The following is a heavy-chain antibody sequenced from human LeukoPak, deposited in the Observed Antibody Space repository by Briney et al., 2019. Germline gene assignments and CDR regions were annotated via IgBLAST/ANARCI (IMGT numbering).Heavy chain of an antibody. CDR1: GGSISSYY. Sequence: PSETLSLTCTVSGGSISSYYWSWIRQPAGKGLEWIGRIYTSGSTNYNPSLKSRVTMSVDTSKNQFSLKLSSVTAADTAVYYCARKKGAATRAWFDPWGQGTLVTVSS. V-gene: IGHV4-4*07. D-gene: IGHD2-15*01. CDR2: IYTSGST. J-gene: IGHJ5*02. CDR3: ARKKGAATRAWFDP.